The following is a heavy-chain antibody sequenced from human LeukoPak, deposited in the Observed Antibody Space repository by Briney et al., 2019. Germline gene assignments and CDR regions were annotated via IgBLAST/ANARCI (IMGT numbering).Heavy chain of an antibody. Sequence: GGSLRLSCTASGFSVTSNYINWVRQAPGKGLEWVSLVYSGGDTYYADSVKGRFTISRDNSKNMAYLQMNRLRAEDTALYYCARDPPAVLLDTYGWGQGTLVTVSS. J-gene: IGHJ4*02. CDR3: ARDPPAVLLDTYG. CDR2: VYSGGDT. D-gene: IGHD2/OR15-2a*01. V-gene: IGHV3-66*01. CDR1: GFSVTSNY.